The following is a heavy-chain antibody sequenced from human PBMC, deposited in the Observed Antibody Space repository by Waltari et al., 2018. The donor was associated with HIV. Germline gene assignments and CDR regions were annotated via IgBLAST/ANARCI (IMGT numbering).Heavy chain of an antibody. CDR3: ATEMGATNF. CDR1: GLTFSSYW. V-gene: IGHV3-7*01. CDR2: IKQDGSEK. J-gene: IGHJ4*02. D-gene: IGHD1-26*01. Sequence: EVQLVESGGGLVQPGGSLRISCAVSGLTFSSYWMSWVRHTPGKGLEGVANIKQDGSEKYYVDSVKGRFIISRDNAKNSLYLQMNSLRAEDTAVYYCATEMGATNFWGQGALVTVSS.